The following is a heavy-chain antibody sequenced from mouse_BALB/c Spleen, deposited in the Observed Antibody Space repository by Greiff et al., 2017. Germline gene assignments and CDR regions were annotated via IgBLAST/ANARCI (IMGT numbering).Heavy chain of an antibody. CDR3: ASAPKPFYAMDY. CDR1: GFSLTSYG. Sequence: QVQLKESGPGLVAPSQSLSITCTVSGFSLTSYGVHWVRQPPGKGLEWLGVIWAGGSTNYNSALMSRLSISKDNSKSQVFLKMNSLQTDDTAMYYCASAPKPFYAMDYWGQGTSVTVSS. CDR2: IWAGGST. V-gene: IGHV2-9*02. J-gene: IGHJ4*01.